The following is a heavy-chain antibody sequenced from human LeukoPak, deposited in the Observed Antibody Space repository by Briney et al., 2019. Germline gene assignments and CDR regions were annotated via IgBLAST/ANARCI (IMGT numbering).Heavy chain of an antibody. CDR3: ARKDSRPRTFDY. CDR2: TKEGGTEY. Sequence: GSLRFSCAAYGFSYRGIWLSWVRPGQGLGLEWLVNTKEGGTEYDYMDSVRGRFTISRDNAKNLLYLEMISLRAEDTSLYYCARKDSRPRTFDYWGQGTLVTVSS. D-gene: IGHD3-22*01. V-gene: IGHV3-7*01. CDR1: GFSYRGIW. J-gene: IGHJ4*02.